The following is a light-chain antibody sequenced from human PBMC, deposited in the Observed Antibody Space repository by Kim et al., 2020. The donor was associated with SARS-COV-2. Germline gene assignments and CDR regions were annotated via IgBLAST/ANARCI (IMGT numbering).Light chain of an antibody. CDR2: DGS. J-gene: IGKJ1*01. Sequence: VPPGEKATLSCRASQGVGSYLAWYQQKPGQPPRLLIYDGSNRATGIPAKFSGSGSGTEFTLTISSLEPEDFAVYFCQQYNDWPRTFGQGTKVDIK. CDR1: QGVGSY. CDR3: QQYNDWPRT. V-gene: IGKV3D-15*01.